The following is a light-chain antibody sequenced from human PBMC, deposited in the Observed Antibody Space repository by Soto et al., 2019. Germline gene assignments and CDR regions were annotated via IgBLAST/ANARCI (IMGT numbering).Light chain of an antibody. CDR1: QNIDYW. CDR2: KAS. V-gene: IGKV1-5*03. Sequence: DIQMTQSPSTLSASVGDRVTITCRASQNIDYWLAWYQQKPGKAPKLLIYKASSLDSGVPSRFRGSGSGTEFTLTISNLQPDDFATYYCQQYNTYSWTFGQGTKVDFK. J-gene: IGKJ1*01. CDR3: QQYNTYSWT.